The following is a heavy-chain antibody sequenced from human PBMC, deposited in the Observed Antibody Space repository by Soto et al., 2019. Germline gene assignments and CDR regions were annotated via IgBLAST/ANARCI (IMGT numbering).Heavy chain of an antibody. CDR3: ARTDSYGRWAAWF. D-gene: IGHD3-16*01. J-gene: IGHJ4*02. CDR2: IQYSGRP. CDR1: GDSVSSGSYF. V-gene: IGHV4-61*01. Sequence: KPSETLSLTCTVSGDSVSSGSYFWSWIRQPPGKGLEWIGNIQYSGRPDYNPSLQSRVTFSIDTSQNPFSLNLISVTAADTAVYYCARTDSYGRWAAWFWGQGILVTVSS.